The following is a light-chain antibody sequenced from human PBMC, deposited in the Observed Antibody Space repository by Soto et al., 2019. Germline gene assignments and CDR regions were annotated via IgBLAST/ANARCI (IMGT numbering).Light chain of an antibody. J-gene: IGLJ1*01. Sequence: QLVLTQSSSASASLGSSVKLTCTLSSGHRTNIIAWHQQQPGNAPRYLMKLEMIGSYNKGSEVPARFSGSSSGADRYLTISILQSEDEAEYYCETWDTNTRVYGTGTKLTVL. CDR2: LEMIGSY. CDR3: ETWDTNTRV. V-gene: IGLV4-60*03. CDR1: SGHRTNI.